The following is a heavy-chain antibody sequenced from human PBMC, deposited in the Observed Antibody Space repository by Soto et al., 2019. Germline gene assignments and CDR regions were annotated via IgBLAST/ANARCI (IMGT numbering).Heavy chain of an antibody. CDR3: VLRFGTT. J-gene: IGHJ6*02. D-gene: IGHD5-12*01. CDR2: IYYSGTT. V-gene: IGHV4-30-4*01. Sequence: QVQLQESGPGLVKPSQTLSLTCTVSGGSINSGDYYWSWIRQPPGKGLEWIGYIYYSGTTYYNPSLRSRVTISLDTSKNRFSLKLNSVTAADTAVYYCVLRFGTTWGQGTTVTVSS. CDR1: GGSINSGDYY.